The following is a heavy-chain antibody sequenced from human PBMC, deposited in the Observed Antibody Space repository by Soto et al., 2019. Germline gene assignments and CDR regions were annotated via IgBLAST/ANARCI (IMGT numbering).Heavy chain of an antibody. Sequence: QITLEESGPAVVKPTQTLTLMCTFSGFPLSNREESVGWIRQPPGKALEWLGLIYWNGIERYNPSLKRRLSITKDTSKNHVLLTVTNMDPVDTATYFCAHGDPCDFHYWGQGTLVTVSP. D-gene: IGHD3-10*01. CDR1: GFPLSNREES. CDR2: IYWNGIE. J-gene: IGHJ4*02. V-gene: IGHV2-5*01. CDR3: AHGDPCDFHY.